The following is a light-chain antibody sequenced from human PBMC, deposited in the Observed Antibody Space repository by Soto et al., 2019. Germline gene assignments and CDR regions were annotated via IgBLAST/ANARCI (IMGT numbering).Light chain of an antibody. CDR1: SSDIGGYNY. J-gene: IGLJ1*01. Sequence: QSALTQPASVSGSPGQSITISCTGTSSDIGGYNYVSWYQQHPGKAPKLMLYEVRDRPSGVSNRFSGSKSGNTASLTISGLQAEDEADYYCNSYTSSSTLYVFGTGTKLTVL. V-gene: IGLV2-14*01. CDR2: EVR. CDR3: NSYTSSSTLYV.